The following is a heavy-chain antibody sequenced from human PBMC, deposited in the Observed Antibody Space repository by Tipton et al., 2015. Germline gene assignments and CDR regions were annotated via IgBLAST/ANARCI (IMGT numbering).Heavy chain of an antibody. D-gene: IGHD6-6*01. J-gene: IGHJ4*02. Sequence: TLSLTCSLSGDSSYSRDYYWTWIRQPPGKGLEYIGYVYYDGTTNYNPSLKGRVTISLGPSKNQFSLKLSSVTAADTAVYYCATLNAAALAYWGQGTLVTVSS. CDR1: GDSSYSRDYY. CDR3: ATLNAAALAY. V-gene: IGHV4-61*08. CDR2: VYYDGTT.